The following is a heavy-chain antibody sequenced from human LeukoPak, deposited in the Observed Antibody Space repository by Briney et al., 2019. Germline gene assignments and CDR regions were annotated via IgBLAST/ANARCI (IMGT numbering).Heavy chain of an antibody. V-gene: IGHV3-33*01. J-gene: IGHJ6*02. CDR2: IWYDGSNK. CDR3: ARRGFPPYGMDV. Sequence: PGGSLRLSCAASGFTFSSYGMHWVRQAPGKGLEWVAVIWYDGSNKYYADSVKGRFTISRDNSKNPLYLQMHSLRAEDTAVYYCARRGFPPYGMDVWGQGTTVTVSS. CDR1: GFTFSSYG.